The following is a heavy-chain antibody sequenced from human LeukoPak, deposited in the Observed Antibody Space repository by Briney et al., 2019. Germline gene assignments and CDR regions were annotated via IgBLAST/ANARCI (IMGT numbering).Heavy chain of an antibody. CDR2: ISYDGSNK. CDR1: GFTFSSYG. D-gene: IGHD6-19*01. CDR3: ATAVAGTTYYYYYGMDV. J-gene: IGHJ6*02. Sequence: PGGSLRLSCAASGFTFSSYGMHWVRQAPGKGLEWVAVISYDGSNKYYADSVKGRFTISRDNSKNTLYLQMNSLRAEDTAVYYCATAVAGTTYYYYYGMDVWGQGTTVTVSS. V-gene: IGHV3-30*03.